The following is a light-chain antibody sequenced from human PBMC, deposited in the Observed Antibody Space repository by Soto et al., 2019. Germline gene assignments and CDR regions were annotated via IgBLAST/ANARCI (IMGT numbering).Light chain of an antibody. V-gene: IGKV1-39*01. Sequence: DIQITQSPSSLSASVGYRVTVTFRASQGISTYLNWYQKKPGKAPKLLIYAASSLQSGVPSRFSGSGSETDFTLTISSLQPEHFATYSCQQSYSTTWTFGQGTKVDI. CDR2: AAS. J-gene: IGKJ1*01. CDR3: QQSYSTTWT. CDR1: QGISTY.